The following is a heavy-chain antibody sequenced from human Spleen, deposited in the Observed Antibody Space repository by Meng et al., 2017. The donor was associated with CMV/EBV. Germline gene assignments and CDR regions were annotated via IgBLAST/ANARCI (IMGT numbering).Heavy chain of an antibody. D-gene: IGHD3-22*01. V-gene: IGHV3-20*04. CDR3: ARGPPYYYDSSGYYSGYFDY. CDR2: INWNGGST. J-gene: IGHJ4*02. CDR1: GFTFSDYY. Sequence: GRSLKISCAASGFTFSDYYMSWIRQAPGKGLEWVSGINWNGGSTGYADSVKGRFTISRDNAKNSLYLQMNSLRAEDTALYYCARGPPYYYDSSGYYSGYFDYWGQGTLVTVSS.